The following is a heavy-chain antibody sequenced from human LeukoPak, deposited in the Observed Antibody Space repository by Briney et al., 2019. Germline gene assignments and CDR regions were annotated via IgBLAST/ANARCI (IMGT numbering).Heavy chain of an antibody. D-gene: IGHD2-8*01. CDR2: IYTSGGT. V-gene: IGHV4-4*07. CDR3: AREPLGYCTNGVCLVDY. Sequence: SETLSLTCTVSGGSISSYYWSWIRQPAGKGLEWIGRIYTSGGTNYNPSLKSRVTMSVDTSKNQFSLKLSSVTAADTAVYYCAREPLGYCTNGVCLVDYWGQGTQVTVSS. CDR1: GGSISSYY. J-gene: IGHJ4*02.